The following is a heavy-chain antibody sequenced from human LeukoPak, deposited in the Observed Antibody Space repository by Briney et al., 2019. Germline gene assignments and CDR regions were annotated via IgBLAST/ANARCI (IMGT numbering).Heavy chain of an antibody. D-gene: IGHD2/OR15-2a*01. J-gene: IGHJ4*02. CDR1: GYTFTGYW. CDR3: VSLVSTPDFDY. Sequence: GASVKVSCKAFGYTFTGYWMHWVRQAPGQGPEWMGVISPSGGSTIYAQKFKGRVTLTRDMSTSTDYLELRSLRSEDTAVYYCVSLVSTPDFDYWGQGTLVTVSS. CDR2: ISPSGGST. V-gene: IGHV1-46*01.